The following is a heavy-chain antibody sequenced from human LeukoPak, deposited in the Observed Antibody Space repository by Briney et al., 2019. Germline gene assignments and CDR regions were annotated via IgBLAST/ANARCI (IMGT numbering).Heavy chain of an antibody. CDR2: IYSSGST. D-gene: IGHD3-10*01. CDR1: GGSISSGSYT. J-gene: IGHJ4*02. CDR3: ARTKPSIYGSGSYYFDY. Sequence: SETLSLTCTVSGGSISSGSYTWSWIRQPAGKGLEWIGRIYSSGSTNYNPSLKSRVTISVDTSKNQFSLKLSSVTAADTAVYYCARTKPSIYGSGSYYFDYWGQGTLVTVSS. V-gene: IGHV4-61*02.